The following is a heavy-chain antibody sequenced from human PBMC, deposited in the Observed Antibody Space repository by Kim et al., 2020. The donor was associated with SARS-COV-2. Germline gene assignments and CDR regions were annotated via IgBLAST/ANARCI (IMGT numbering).Heavy chain of an antibody. J-gene: IGHJ6*02. CDR3: AIVGYCSSTSCPGLDYYYYYGMDV. Sequence: GGSLRLSCAASGFTFSSYSMNWVRQAPGKGLEWVSSISSSSSYIYYADSVKGRFTISRDNAKNSLYLQMNSLRAEDTAVYYCAIVGYCSSTSCPGLDYYYYYGMDVWGQGTTVTVSS. CDR1: GFTFSSYS. D-gene: IGHD2-2*01. V-gene: IGHV3-21*01. CDR2: ISSSSSYI.